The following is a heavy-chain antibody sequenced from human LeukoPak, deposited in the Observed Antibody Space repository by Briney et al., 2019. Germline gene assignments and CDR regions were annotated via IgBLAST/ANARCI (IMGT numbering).Heavy chain of an antibody. D-gene: IGHD6-13*01. CDR2: INHSGST. CDR3: ARGSMGDSSSWRGYYYYGMDV. Sequence: PSETLSLTCAVYGGSFSGYYWSWIRQPPGKGLEWIGEINHSGSTNYNPSLKSRVTISVDTSKNQFSLKLSSVTAADTAVYYCARGSMGDSSSWRGYYYYGMDVWGQGTTVTVSS. V-gene: IGHV4-34*01. CDR1: GGSFSGYY. J-gene: IGHJ6*02.